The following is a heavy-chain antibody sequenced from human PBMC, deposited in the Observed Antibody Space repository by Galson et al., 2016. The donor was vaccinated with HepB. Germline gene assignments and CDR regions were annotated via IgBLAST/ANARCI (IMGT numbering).Heavy chain of an antibody. D-gene: IGHD1-14*01. CDR3: ARDRNYYYGMDV. CDR2: ISSSGKYI. CDR1: GISFSFYS. Sequence: SLRLSCAASGISFSFYSMNWVRQAPGKGLEWVSSISSSGKYIYYADSVKGRFTISRDNAKNSLYLRMNSLRAEDTAVYYCARDRNYYYGMDVWGQGTTVAVSS. V-gene: IGHV3-21*01. J-gene: IGHJ6*02.